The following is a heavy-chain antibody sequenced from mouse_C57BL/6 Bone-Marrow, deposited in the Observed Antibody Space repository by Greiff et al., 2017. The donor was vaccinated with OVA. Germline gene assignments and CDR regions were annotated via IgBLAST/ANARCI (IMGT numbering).Heavy chain of an antibody. J-gene: IGHJ1*03. CDR2: ISYSGST. D-gene: IGHD1-1*01. CDR3: ARYTLATVVATDWYFDV. V-gene: IGHV3-8*01. CDR1: GYSITSDY. Sequence: VQLKESGPGLAKPSQTLSLTCSVTGYSITSDYWNWIRKFPGNKLEYMGYISYSGSTYYNPSLKSRISITRDTSKNQYYLQLNSVTTEDTATYYCARYTLATVVATDWYFDVWGTGTTVTVSS.